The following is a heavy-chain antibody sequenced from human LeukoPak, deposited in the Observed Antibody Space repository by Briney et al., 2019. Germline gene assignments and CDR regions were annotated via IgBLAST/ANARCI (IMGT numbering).Heavy chain of an antibody. D-gene: IGHD2-21*02. CDR1: GFTFSSYA. Sequence: PGGSLRLSCAASGFTFSSYAMSWVRQAPGKGLEWVSAISGSGGSTYYADSVKGRFTISRDSSKNTLYLQMNSLRAEDTAVYYCAKVDVVVTAISGFDYWGQGTLVTVSS. CDR3: AKVDVVVTAISGFDY. CDR2: ISGSGGST. J-gene: IGHJ4*02. V-gene: IGHV3-23*01.